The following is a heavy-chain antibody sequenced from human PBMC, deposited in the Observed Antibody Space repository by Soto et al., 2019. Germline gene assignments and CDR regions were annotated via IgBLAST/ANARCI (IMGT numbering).Heavy chain of an antibody. Sequence: SETLSLTCTVSGGSISSSSYYWGWIRQPPGKGLEWIGSIYYSGSTYYNPSLKSRVTISVDTSKNQFSMKMRSVTAADTAVYYCASVGATYYYYGMDVWGQGTT. CDR1: GGSISSSSYY. J-gene: IGHJ6*02. CDR2: IYYSGST. CDR3: ASVGATYYYYGMDV. D-gene: IGHD1-26*01. V-gene: IGHV4-39*01.